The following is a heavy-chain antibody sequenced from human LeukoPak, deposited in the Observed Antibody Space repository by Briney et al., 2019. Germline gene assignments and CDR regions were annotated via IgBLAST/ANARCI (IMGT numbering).Heavy chain of an antibody. CDR1: GDSVSSNSAA. J-gene: IGHJ5*02. V-gene: IGHV6-1*01. D-gene: IGHD6-19*01. CDR2: TYYRSKWYN. Sequence: SQTLSLTCAISGDSVSSNSAAWNWIRQSPSRGLEWLGRTYYRSKWYNDYAVSLKSRITINPDTSKNQFSLQLNSVTPEDTAVYYCARVRYSSGWYGDNWFDPWGQGTLVTVSS. CDR3: ARVRYSSGWYGDNWFDP.